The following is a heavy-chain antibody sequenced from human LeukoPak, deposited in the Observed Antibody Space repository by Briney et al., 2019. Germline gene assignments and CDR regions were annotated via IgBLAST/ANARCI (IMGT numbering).Heavy chain of an antibody. CDR2: IYTSGST. Sequence: PSETLSLTCTVSGGSISSGSHYWSWIRQPAGKGLEWIGRIYTSGSTNYNPSLKSRVTISVDTSKNQFSLKLSSVTAADTAVYYSARALGYCSSTSCSRWFDPWGQGTLVTVSS. CDR3: ARALGYCSSTSCSRWFDP. J-gene: IGHJ5*02. D-gene: IGHD2-2*01. CDR1: GGSISSGSHY. V-gene: IGHV4-61*02.